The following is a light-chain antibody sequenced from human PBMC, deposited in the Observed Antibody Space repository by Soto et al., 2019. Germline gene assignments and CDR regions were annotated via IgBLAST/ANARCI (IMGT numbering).Light chain of an antibody. CDR2: DAS. CDR1: QSVSRY. CDR3: QRRRNWPNI. V-gene: IGKV3-11*01. Sequence: EIVFPQSAATLSFSPDQRATLSCRASQSVSRYLDRYQQKPGQPRRLHIYDASNRATGIPAKFSGSGSGPDLTLTISCLDPEDFAVDYCQRRRNWPNIFGEGIKLET. J-gene: IGKJ2*01.